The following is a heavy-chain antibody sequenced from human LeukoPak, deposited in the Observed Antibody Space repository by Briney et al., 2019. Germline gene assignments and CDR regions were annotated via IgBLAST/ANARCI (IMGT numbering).Heavy chain of an antibody. CDR2: ISSNGRRT. CDR1: GFTFSSYD. D-gene: IGHD3-10*01. V-gene: IGHV3-64*01. J-gene: IGHJ4*02. Sequence: GGSLRLSCAASGFTFSSYDIHWVRQAPGRGLEYVSAISSNGRRTYYANSVKGRFTISRDNAKNTLYLQMGSLRAEDMAVYYCARDQLLWFGTFDYWGQGTLVTVSS. CDR3: ARDQLLWFGTFDY.